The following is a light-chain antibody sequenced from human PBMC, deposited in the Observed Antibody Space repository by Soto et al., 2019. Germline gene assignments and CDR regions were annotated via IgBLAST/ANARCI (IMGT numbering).Light chain of an antibody. V-gene: IGKV4-1*01. CDR2: WAS. Sequence: DIVMTQSPDSLAVSLGERATINCKSSQSVLYSSNNKNYLAWYQQKSGQPPKLLIYWASTREPGVPDRFSGSGSGTDFTLTITSLQDEDVAVYYCQQYYSSRTFGQGTKVEIK. J-gene: IGKJ1*01. CDR3: QQYYSSRT. CDR1: QSVLYSSNNKNY.